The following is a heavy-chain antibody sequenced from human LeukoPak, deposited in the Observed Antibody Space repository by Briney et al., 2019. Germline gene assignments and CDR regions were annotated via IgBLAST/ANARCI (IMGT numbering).Heavy chain of an antibody. Sequence: GESLKISCKGSGYSFTSYWIGWVRQMPGKGLEWMGIIYPGDSDTRYSPSFQGQVTISADKSISSAYLQWSSLKASDTAMYDCARHYQSGSGWYRGNWFDPWGQGTLVTVSS. CDR1: GYSFTSYW. V-gene: IGHV5-51*01. CDR3: ARHYQSGSGWYRGNWFDP. D-gene: IGHD6-19*01. CDR2: IYPGDSDT. J-gene: IGHJ5*02.